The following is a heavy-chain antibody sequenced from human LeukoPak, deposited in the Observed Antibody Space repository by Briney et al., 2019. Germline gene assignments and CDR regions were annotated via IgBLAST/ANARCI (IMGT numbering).Heavy chain of an antibody. CDR3: ARGGGAARPADY. Sequence: SEALSLTCTVSGGSISSGSYYWSWIRQPAGKGLEWIGRIYTSGSTNYNPSLKSRVTISVDTSKNQFSLKLSSVTAADTAVYYCARGGGAARPADYWGQGTLVTVSS. J-gene: IGHJ4*02. CDR1: GGSISSGSYY. V-gene: IGHV4-61*02. D-gene: IGHD6-6*01. CDR2: IYTSGST.